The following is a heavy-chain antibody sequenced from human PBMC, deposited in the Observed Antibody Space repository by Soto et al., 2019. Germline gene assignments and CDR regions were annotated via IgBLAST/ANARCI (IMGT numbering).Heavy chain of an antibody. CDR2: IWYDGSNK. D-gene: IGHD5-18*01. J-gene: IGHJ4*02. V-gene: IGHV3-33*01. Sequence: QVQLVESGGGVVQPGRSLRLSCAASGFTFSSYGMHWVRQAPGKGLEWVAVIWYDGSNKYYADSVKGRFTISRDKSKNTLYLQRNSLRAEDTAVYYCARDWNTAMARGHYYFDYWGQGTLVTVAS. CDR1: GFTFSSYG. CDR3: ARDWNTAMARGHYYFDY.